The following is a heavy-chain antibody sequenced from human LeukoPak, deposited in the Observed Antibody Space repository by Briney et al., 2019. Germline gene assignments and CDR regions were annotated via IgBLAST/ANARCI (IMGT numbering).Heavy chain of an antibody. Sequence: GGSLRLSCTASGFTFSTYGMHWVRQAPGKGLEWVTLISYDGSTKYYSDSVKGRFTLSRDNSKNTLYLQMNSLRAEDTAVYYCANLPGGYDLGYWGQGTLVTVSS. CDR2: ISYDGSTK. J-gene: IGHJ4*02. CDR3: ANLPGGYDLGY. D-gene: IGHD5-12*01. CDR1: GFTFSTYG. V-gene: IGHV3-30*18.